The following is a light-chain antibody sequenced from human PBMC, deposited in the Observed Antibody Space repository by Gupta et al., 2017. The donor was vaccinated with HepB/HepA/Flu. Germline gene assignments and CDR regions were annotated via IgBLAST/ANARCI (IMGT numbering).Light chain of an antibody. V-gene: IGKV2-29*03. CDR3: KQADNLPLT. CDR1: QSLLHSNGDTF. Sequence: VIPKTPLSLSVTPGQPASISCKSSQSLLHSNGDTFLYWYLQRPGKTPQLLIYDVSKRFTGVPARFSGSGSGTEFTLKISRVEAEDAGFYYCKQADNLPLTFGGGTTVEI. J-gene: IGKJ4*01. CDR2: DVS.